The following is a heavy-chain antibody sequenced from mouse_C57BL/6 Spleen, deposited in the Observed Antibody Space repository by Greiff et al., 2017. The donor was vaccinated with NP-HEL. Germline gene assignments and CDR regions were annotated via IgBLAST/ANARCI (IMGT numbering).Heavy chain of an antibody. V-gene: IGHV1-82*01. J-gene: IGHJ3*01. CDR3: ARDYYGSSHFAY. CDR1: GYAFSSSW. Sequence: VQVVESGPELVKPGASVKISCKASGYAFSSSWMNWVKQRPGKGLEWIGRIYPGDGDTNYNGKFKGKATLTADKSSSTAYMQLSSLTSEDSAVYFCARDYYGSSHFAYWGQGTLVTVSA. D-gene: IGHD1-1*01. CDR2: IYPGDGDT.